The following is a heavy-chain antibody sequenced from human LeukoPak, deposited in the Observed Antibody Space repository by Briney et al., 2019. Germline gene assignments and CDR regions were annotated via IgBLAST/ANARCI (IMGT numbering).Heavy chain of an antibody. V-gene: IGHV3-21*01. CDR1: GFTITTYG. D-gene: IGHD5-18*01. CDR2: IGGSGIRT. CDR3: ARDLSGVTGYTYGRGIDY. J-gene: IGHJ4*02. Sequence: GGSLRLSCSASGFTITTYGMNWVRQAPGKGLEWVSGIGGSGIRTYYAGSVKGRFTISRDNAKTSLYLQMNSLRAEDTAVYYCARDLSGVTGYTYGRGIDYWGQGTLVTVSS.